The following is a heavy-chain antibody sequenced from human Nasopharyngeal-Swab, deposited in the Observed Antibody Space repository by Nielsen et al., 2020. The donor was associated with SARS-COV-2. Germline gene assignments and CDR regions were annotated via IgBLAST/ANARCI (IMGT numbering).Heavy chain of an antibody. J-gene: IGHJ5*02. Sequence: WIRQPPGKGLEWIGYIYYSGSTNYNRSLKSRVTISIDTSKNQSSLKLSSMTAADTAVYYCAREKTHYDSSGYYYLWFDPWGQGTLVTVSS. CDR3: AREKTHYDSSGYYYLWFDP. V-gene: IGHV4-59*01. D-gene: IGHD3-22*01. CDR2: IYYSGST.